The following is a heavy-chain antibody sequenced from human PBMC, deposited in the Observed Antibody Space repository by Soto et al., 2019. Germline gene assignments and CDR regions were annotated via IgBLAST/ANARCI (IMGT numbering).Heavy chain of an antibody. CDR3: AREGYDYNNWFDP. D-gene: IGHD4-4*01. CDR2: ISSSSSPI. V-gene: IGHV3-48*01. J-gene: IGHJ5*02. CDR1: GFTFSSYS. Sequence: GGSLRLSCAASGFTFSSYSMNWVRQAPGKGLEWVSYISSSSSPIYYADSVKGRFTISRDNAKNSLYLQMNSLRAEDTAVYYCAREGYDYNNWFDPWGQGTLVTVSS.